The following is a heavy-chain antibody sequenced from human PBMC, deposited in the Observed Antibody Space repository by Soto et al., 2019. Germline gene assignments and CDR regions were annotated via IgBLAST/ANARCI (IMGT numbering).Heavy chain of an antibody. CDR3: AREGDGTSAFDI. Sequence: ASVKVSCKASGYTLTSYGISWVRQAPGQGLEWMGWISAYNGNTNYAQKLQGRVTMTTDTSTSTAYMELRSLRSDDTAVYYCAREGDGTSAFDIWGQGKMVTVSS. J-gene: IGHJ3*02. CDR2: ISAYNGNT. V-gene: IGHV1-18*01. D-gene: IGHD6-13*01. CDR1: GYTLTSYG.